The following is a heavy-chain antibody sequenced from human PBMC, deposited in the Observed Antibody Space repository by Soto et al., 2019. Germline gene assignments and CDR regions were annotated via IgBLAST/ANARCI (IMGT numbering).Heavy chain of an antibody. CDR1: GAPISNYY. D-gene: IGHD5-18*01. J-gene: IGHJ4*02. CDR3: ASLRQVWLPVEN. CDR2: VYYSGST. Sequence: PSETVSLTCTVSGAPISNYYWSWIRQSPGKGLEWIGYVYYSGSTNYNPSLNTRVTISVDTSKKQFSLKLRSVTAADTAVYYCASLRQVWLPVENWGQGTLVTVSS. V-gene: IGHV4-59*01.